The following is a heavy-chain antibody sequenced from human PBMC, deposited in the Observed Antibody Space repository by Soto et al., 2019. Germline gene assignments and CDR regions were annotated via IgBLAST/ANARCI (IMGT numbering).Heavy chain of an antibody. V-gene: IGHV1-46*01. J-gene: IGHJ3*02. D-gene: IGHD6-6*01. Sequence: GASVKVSCKASGYTFTRNYMYWVRQAPGQGLEWMGMINPGGGSTSYAQKFQGRVTMTEDTSTDTAYMELSSLRSEDTAVYYCATPLIGAARPDPGAFDIWGQGTMVTVSS. CDR1: GYTFTRNY. CDR3: ATPLIGAARPDPGAFDI. CDR2: INPGGGST.